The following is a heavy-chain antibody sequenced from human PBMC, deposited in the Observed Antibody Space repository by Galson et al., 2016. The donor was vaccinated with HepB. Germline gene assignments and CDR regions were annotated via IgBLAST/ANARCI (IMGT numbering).Heavy chain of an antibody. CDR1: GFVFSNFG. V-gene: IGHV3-23*01. CDR3: AKERLVRRIFDH. D-gene: IGHD1-1*01. CDR2: ISTRRTT. Sequence: LRLSCAASGFVFSNFGLSWVRQAPGKGLEWVASISTRRTTYYSDSVQGRFTISRDNSNNTLYLQMNGLRAEDTAVYYCAKERLVRRIFDHWGQGTLLTVSS. J-gene: IGHJ4*02.